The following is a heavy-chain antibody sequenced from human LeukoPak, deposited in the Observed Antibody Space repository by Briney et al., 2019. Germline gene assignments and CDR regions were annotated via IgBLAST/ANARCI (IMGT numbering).Heavy chain of an antibody. D-gene: IGHD5-18*01. Sequence: GGSLRLSCAASGFTFSSYAMTWVRQAPGKGLEWVSGISNSGGSTYYADSVKGRFTISRDNAKNSLYLQMNSLRAEDTAVYYCARERGAMARYYDYWGQGTLVTVSS. CDR2: ISNSGGST. J-gene: IGHJ4*02. CDR1: GFTFSSYA. CDR3: ARERGAMARYYDY. V-gene: IGHV3-23*01.